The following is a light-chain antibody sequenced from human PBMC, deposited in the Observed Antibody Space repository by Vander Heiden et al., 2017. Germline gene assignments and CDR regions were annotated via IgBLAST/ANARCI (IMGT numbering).Light chain of an antibody. CDR3: QQSYSTPLT. CDR2: AAS. Sequence: DIQMTQSPSSLSASVEDRVTITCRASQGVSGFLNWYQQRPGKAPKLLIYAASTLQSGVPSRFSGRRSGTDFTLTISSLQPEDFATYYCQQSYSTPLTFGGGTKVEIK. J-gene: IGKJ4*01. V-gene: IGKV1-39*01. CDR1: QGVSGF.